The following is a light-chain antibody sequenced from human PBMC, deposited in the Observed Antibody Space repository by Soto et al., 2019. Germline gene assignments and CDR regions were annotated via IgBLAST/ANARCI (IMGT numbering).Light chain of an antibody. CDR1: QTINYNF. V-gene: IGKV3-20*01. CDR3: QQYGSSPRT. J-gene: IGKJ1*01. CDR2: AAS. Sequence: EIVLTQSPGTLPSSPGDRVTLFCRASQTINYNFLGWYQQRPGQAPRLLIYAASTRLPGIPDKFSGSGSGTDFSLTISRLEPEDFAVYYCQQYGSSPRTVGLGTKVDIK.